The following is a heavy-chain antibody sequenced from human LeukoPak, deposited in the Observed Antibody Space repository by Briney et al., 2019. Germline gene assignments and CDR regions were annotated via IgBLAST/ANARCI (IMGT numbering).Heavy chain of an antibody. D-gene: IGHD2-21*01. CDR1: GITFSNSG. V-gene: IGHV3-30*02. J-gene: IGHJ3*02. Sequence: GGSLRLSCEASGITFSNSGMHWVRQAPGKGLEWVAYIGHDGRNKFYTEPVRGRFTISGDNSMKMAYLQMNSLRTEDTAIYFCAKDGDWTFDIWGQGTMVTVSS. CDR3: AKDGDWTFDI. CDR2: IGHDGRNK.